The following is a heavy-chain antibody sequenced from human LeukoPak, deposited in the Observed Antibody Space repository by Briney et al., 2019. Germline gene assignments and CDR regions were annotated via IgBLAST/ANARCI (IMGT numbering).Heavy chain of an antibody. CDR1: GFTFSDYY. Sequence: PGGSLRLSCAASGFTFSDYYMSWICQAPGKGLEWVSYISSSGSTIYYADSVKGRFTISRDNAKNSLYLQMNSLRAEDTAVYYCARGPAASGYYDSRGRNGYFDYWGQGTLVTVSS. D-gene: IGHD3-22*01. CDR3: ARGPAASGYYDSRGRNGYFDY. J-gene: IGHJ4*02. CDR2: ISSSGSTI. V-gene: IGHV3-11*04.